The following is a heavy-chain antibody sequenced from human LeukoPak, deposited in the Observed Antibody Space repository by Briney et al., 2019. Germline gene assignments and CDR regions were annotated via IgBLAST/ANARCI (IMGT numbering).Heavy chain of an antibody. CDR3: ATTISPSNYYFDY. CDR2: IYTIGST. Sequence: SETLSLTCTVSGGSISSGSYYWSWIRQPAGKGLEWIGHIYTIGSTNYNPSLKSRVTMSVDTSKNQFSLRLSSVTAADTAVYYCATTISPSNYYFDYWGQGTLVTVSS. V-gene: IGHV4-61*09. D-gene: IGHD3-9*01. CDR1: GGSISSGSYY. J-gene: IGHJ4*02.